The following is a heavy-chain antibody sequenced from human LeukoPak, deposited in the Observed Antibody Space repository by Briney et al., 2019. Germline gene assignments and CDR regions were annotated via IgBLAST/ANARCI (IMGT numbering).Heavy chain of an antibody. CDR3: ARWVTTEYYCDY. V-gene: IGHV4-30-2*01. CDR1: GGSISSGGYS. CDR2: IYESAST. D-gene: IGHD4-17*01. J-gene: IGHJ4*02. Sequence: PSQTLSLTCAVSGGSISSGGYSWSWIRPPPGKGLEWIGNIYESASTYYNPSLKSRVNISVDRSKNQFSLKLSSVTAADTAVYYCARWVTTEYYCDYWGQGTLVTVSS.